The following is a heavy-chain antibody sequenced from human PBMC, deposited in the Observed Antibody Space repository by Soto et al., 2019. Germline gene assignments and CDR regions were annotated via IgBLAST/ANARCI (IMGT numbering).Heavy chain of an antibody. Sequence: QVQLVQFGAEVKKPGASVKVSCKASGYACTSYAISWVRQAHGQGLEWMGWISAYNGNTNYAQKLQGRVTMTTDTSTTTASMELRSLRSDDTAVYYCARSRVEATTFYWGQGTLVTVSS. CDR3: ARSRVEATTFY. J-gene: IGHJ4*02. V-gene: IGHV1-18*01. CDR1: GYACTSYA. CDR2: ISAYNGNT. D-gene: IGHD1-26*01.